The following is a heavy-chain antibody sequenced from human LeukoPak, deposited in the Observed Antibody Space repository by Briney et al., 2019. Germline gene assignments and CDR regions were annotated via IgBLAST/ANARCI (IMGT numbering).Heavy chain of an antibody. V-gene: IGHV3-74*01. CDR3: ARDRSVYYYGSGSPLD. CDR1: GFTFSSYT. Sequence: GGSLRLSCVVSGFTFSSYTMNWVRQAPGKGLVWVSRINSDGSSTSYADSVKGRFTISRDNAKNTLYLQMNSLRAEDTAVYYCARDRSVYYYGSGSPLDWGQGTLVTVSS. D-gene: IGHD3-10*01. J-gene: IGHJ4*02. CDR2: INSDGSST.